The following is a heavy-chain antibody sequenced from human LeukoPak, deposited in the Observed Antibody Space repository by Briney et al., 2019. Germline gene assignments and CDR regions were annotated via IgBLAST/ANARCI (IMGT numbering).Heavy chain of an antibody. Sequence: GGSLRLSCAASGVTVSSKYMSWVRHAPGKGLEWVSVIYSNGDTYYADSVKGRFTISRDNSKNTLYLQMNSLRAEDTAVYHCARSNGVTTVAPFDYWGQGTLVTVSS. CDR2: IYSNGDT. J-gene: IGHJ4*02. CDR3: ARSNGVTTVAPFDY. CDR1: GVTVSSKY. V-gene: IGHV3-53*01. D-gene: IGHD4-23*01.